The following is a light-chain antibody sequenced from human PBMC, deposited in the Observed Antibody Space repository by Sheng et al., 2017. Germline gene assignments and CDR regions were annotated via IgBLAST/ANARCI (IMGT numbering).Light chain of an antibody. CDR2: HVD. CDR3: SSYTTSDTLI. CDR1: SSDIGAYNY. J-gene: IGLJ2*01. Sequence: QSALTQPASVSGSPGQSVTISCTGTSSDIGAYNYVSWSQHHPAKAPKVIIYHVDKRPSGVSGRFSGSKFANTASLTISGLQAEDEAVYYCSSYTTSDTLIFGGGTTLTVL. V-gene: IGLV2-14*03.